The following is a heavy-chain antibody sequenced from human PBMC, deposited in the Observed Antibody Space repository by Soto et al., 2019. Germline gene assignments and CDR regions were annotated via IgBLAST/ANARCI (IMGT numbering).Heavy chain of an antibody. CDR3: AREDDGGDSLDV. Sequence: QVQLQQSGPGLVKPSQTLSLTCTVSGDSISSDYYHWTWIRQSPGKGLEWIGYIHHSGSILYNPSLTSRVTISVDTSKNKFSLHLTSVTAADTAVYFCAREDDGGDSLDVWGQGTTVTVSS. V-gene: IGHV4-30-4*08. CDR1: GDSISSDYYH. CDR2: IHHSGSI. J-gene: IGHJ6*02. D-gene: IGHD2-21*02.